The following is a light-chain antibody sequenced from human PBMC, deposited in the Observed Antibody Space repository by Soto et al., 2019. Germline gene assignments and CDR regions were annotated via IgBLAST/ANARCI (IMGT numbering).Light chain of an antibody. V-gene: IGLV1-40*01. CDR1: SSNLGAGYD. J-gene: IGLJ3*02. Sequence: QSVLTQPPSLSGAPGQRVTLSCTGNSSNLGAGYDVHWYQQLPGAAPKLVIFGNRNRPSGVPERFSGSKSGTSASLAITGLQAEDEDYYYCQAYDYSLTASVFGGGTKVTVL. CDR3: QAYDYSLTASV. CDR2: GNR.